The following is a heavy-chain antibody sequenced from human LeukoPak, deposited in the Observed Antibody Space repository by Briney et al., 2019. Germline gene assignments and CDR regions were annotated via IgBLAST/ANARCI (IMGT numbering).Heavy chain of an antibody. V-gene: IGHV1-18*01. Sequence: GASVKVSCKASGYTFTSYGISWVRRAPGQGLEWMGWISAYNGNTNYAQKLQGRVTMTTDTSTSTAYMELRSLRSDDTAVYYCARDPQYFYCGGDCYHFDYWGQGTLVTVSS. J-gene: IGHJ4*02. CDR3: ARDPQYFYCGGDCYHFDY. CDR2: ISAYNGNT. D-gene: IGHD2-21*01. CDR1: GYTFTSYG.